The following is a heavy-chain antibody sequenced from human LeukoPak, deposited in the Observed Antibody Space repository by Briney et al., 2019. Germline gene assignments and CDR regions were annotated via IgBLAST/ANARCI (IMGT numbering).Heavy chain of an antibody. J-gene: IGHJ4*02. CDR3: ARDRYSSSSNRFDY. V-gene: IGHV4-39*07. CDR1: GASVSGSNYY. CDR2: IYYSGST. Sequence: SETLSLTCAVPGASVSGSNYYWGWIRQPPGKGLEWIGSIYYSGSTYYNPSLKSRVTISVDTSKNQFSLKLSSVTAADTAVYYCARDRYSSSSNRFDYWGQGTLVTVSS. D-gene: IGHD6-6*01.